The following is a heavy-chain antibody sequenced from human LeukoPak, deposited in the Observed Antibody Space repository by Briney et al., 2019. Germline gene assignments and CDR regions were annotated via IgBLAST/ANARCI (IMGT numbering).Heavy chain of an antibody. D-gene: IGHD7-27*01. V-gene: IGHV3-74*01. J-gene: IGHJ3*02. CDR1: GFSFSTSW. CDR2: IKSDGIST. CDR3: AKFTVWGSDAFDI. Sequence: GGSLRLSCAASGFSFSTSWMHWVRQAPGKGLVWVSRIKSDGISTTYADSAKGRFTISRDNAKNTLYLQMNSLRVEDTAVYYCAKFTVWGSDAFDIWGQGTMVTVSS.